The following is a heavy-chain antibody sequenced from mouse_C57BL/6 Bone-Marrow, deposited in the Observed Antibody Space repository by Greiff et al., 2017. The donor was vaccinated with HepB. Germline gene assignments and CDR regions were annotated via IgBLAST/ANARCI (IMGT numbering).Heavy chain of an antibody. J-gene: IGHJ2*01. CDR3: ARDYYGTLYFDY. CDR1: GYTFTSYW. D-gene: IGHD2-1*01. CDR2: IYPSDSET. V-gene: IGHV1-61*01. Sequence: QVQLKQPGAELVRPGSSVKLSCKASGYTFTSYWMDWVKQRPGQGLEWIGNIYPSDSETHYNQKFKDKATLTVDKSSSTAYMQLSSLTSEDSAVYYCARDYYGTLYFDYWGQGTTLTVSS.